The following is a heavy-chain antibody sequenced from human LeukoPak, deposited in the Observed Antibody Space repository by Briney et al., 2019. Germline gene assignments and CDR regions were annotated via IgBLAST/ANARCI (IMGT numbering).Heavy chain of an antibody. CDR2: ISGSGGST. CDR3: ERVLLVWFGELFPCFDY. V-gene: IGHV3-23*01. D-gene: IGHD3-10*01. Sequence: GGSLRLSCAASGFTFSSSAIGWVRQAPGKGLGWVSSISGSGGSTYYADSVKGRFTISRDKSKNTLYQQTNRLRTEHTAVYYCERVLLVWFGELFPCFDYWGQGTMVTVSS. J-gene: IGHJ4*02. CDR1: GFTFSSSA.